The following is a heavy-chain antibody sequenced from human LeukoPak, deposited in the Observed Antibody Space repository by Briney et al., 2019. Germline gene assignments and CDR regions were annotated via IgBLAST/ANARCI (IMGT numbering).Heavy chain of an antibody. D-gene: IGHD3-16*01. Sequence: GGSLRLSCAASGFTVSSNYMSWVRQAPGKGLEWVSGISWNSGSIGYADSVKGRFTISRDNAKNSLYLQMNSLRAEDTAVYYCAKSPGGRHHNWGQGTLVTVSS. V-gene: IGHV3-9*01. J-gene: IGHJ4*02. CDR3: AKSPGGRHHN. CDR1: GFTVSSNY. CDR2: ISWNSGSI.